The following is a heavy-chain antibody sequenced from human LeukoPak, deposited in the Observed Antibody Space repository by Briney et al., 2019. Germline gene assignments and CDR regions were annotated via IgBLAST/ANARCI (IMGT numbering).Heavy chain of an antibody. Sequence: ASVKVSCKASGGTFSSYAISWVRHAPGQGLEWMGGIIPIFGTANYAQKFQGRVTMTRNTSISTAYMELSSLRSEDTAVYYCARGLMAGTPFDYWGQGTLVTVSS. V-gene: IGHV1-69*05. CDR1: GGTFSSYA. D-gene: IGHD6-19*01. CDR2: IIPIFGTA. J-gene: IGHJ4*02. CDR3: ARGLMAGTPFDY.